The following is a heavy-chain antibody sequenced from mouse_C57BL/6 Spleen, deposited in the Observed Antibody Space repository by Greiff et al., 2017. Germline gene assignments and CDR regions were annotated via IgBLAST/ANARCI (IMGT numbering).Heavy chain of an antibody. D-gene: IGHD1-1*01. CDR3: ARNYGSSYGFAY. CDR1: GYTFTSYT. V-gene: IGHV1-4*01. Sequence: QVHVKQSGAELARPGASVKMSCKASGYTFTSYTMHWVKQRPGQGLEWIGYINPSSGYTKYNQKFKDKATLTAAKSSSTAYMQLSSLTSEDSAVYYCARNYGSSYGFAYWGQGTLVTVSA. J-gene: IGHJ3*01. CDR2: INPSSGYT.